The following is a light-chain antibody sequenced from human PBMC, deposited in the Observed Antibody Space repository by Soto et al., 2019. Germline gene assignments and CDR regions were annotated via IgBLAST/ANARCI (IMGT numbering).Light chain of an antibody. Sequence: EIVLTQSPGTLSLSPGERATLSCRASQSVSSSYLAWYQQKPGQAPRLLIYGASSRATGIPDRFSGSGSGTEFTLNISSLEPEDFAVYYCHQYDSSPLTFGGGTKVEIK. CDR3: HQYDSSPLT. V-gene: IGKV3-20*01. J-gene: IGKJ4*01. CDR2: GAS. CDR1: QSVSSSY.